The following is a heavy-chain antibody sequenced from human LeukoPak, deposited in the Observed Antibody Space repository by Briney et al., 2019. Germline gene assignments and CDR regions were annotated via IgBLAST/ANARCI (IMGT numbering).Heavy chain of an antibody. D-gene: IGHD3-22*01. CDR2: ISAYNGNT. V-gene: IGHV1-18*04. CDR1: GYTFTGYY. J-gene: IGHJ5*02. Sequence: ASVKVSCKASGYTFTGYYMHWVRQAPGQGLEWMGWISAYNGNTNYAQKLQGRVTMTTDTSTSTAYMELSGLRSDDTAVYCCARGGADYDSSGPFDHWGQGTLVTVSS. CDR3: ARGGADYDSSGPFDH.